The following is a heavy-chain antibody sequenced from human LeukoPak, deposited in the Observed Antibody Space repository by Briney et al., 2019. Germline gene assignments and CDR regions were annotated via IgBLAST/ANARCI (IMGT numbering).Heavy chain of an antibody. CDR2: ISGSGGST. Sequence: PGGSLRLSCAASGFTFSSYAMSWVRQAPGKGLEWVSAISGSGGSTYYADSVKGRFTISRDNSKNTLYLQMNSLRAEDTAVYYCAKAPSDLDYYDSSGHAFDIWGQGTMVTVSS. CDR3: AKAPSDLDYYDSSGHAFDI. J-gene: IGHJ3*02. CDR1: GFTFSSYA. V-gene: IGHV3-23*01. D-gene: IGHD3-22*01.